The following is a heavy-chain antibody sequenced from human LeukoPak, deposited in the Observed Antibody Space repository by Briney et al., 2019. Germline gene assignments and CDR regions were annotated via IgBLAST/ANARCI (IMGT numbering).Heavy chain of an antibody. CDR2: INPSGGGT. Sequence: ASVKVSCKASGYTFTNYYMHWVRRAPGQGLEWMGIINPSGGGTSYAQKFQGRLTMTRDTSTTTVYMELSSLRSEDTARYFCAEDPILTGFYNDGRWGQGTLVIVSS. CDR1: GYTFTNYY. J-gene: IGHJ4*02. D-gene: IGHD3-9*01. V-gene: IGHV1-46*01. CDR3: AEDPILTGFYNDGR.